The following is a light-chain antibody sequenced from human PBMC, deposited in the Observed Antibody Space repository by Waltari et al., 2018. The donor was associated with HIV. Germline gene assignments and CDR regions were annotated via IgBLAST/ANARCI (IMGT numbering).Light chain of an antibody. CDR1: APPKTS. V-gene: IGLV3-25*03. J-gene: IGLJ3*02. CDR3: QSTDHDGTWV. CDR2: KDI. Sequence: SYDLTQTPSVSVSPGQTARLNRSRGAPPKTSSSWYRQKAGQAPILLIYKDIERPSGIPERISGSGSGTGVTLTITDVQAEDEGDYFCQSTDHDGTWVFGGGTKLTVL.